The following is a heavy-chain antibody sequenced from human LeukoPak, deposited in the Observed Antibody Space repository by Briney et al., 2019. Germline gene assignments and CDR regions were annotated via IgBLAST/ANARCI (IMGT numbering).Heavy chain of an antibody. CDR2: ISGSGGSA. D-gene: IGHD2/OR15-2a*01. CDR3: RYFLPHFDY. Sequence: PGGSLRLPCVASGFTFSNYAMNWVRQAPGKGLEWVSGISGSGGSANYADSVKGRFTISRDNSKNTLYLQMNSLRVEDTAVYYCRYFLPHFDYWGQGTLVTVSS. J-gene: IGHJ4*02. V-gene: IGHV3-23*01. CDR1: GFTFSNYA.